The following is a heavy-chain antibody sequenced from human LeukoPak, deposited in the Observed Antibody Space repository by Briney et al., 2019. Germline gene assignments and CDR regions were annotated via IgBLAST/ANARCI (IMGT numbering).Heavy chain of an antibody. CDR3: ARHKWGDYTGSDY. CDR2: IYSDGRT. D-gene: IGHD4-17*01. CDR1: GFHVSRHY. Sequence: GSLRLSCAGSGFHVSRHYMSWVRQGPGKGLEWVSIIYSDGRTYYADSVKGRFTISRDNSKNTLYLQMNSLRAEDTAVYYCARHKWGDYTGSDYWGQGTLVTVSS. J-gene: IGHJ4*02. V-gene: IGHV3-53*01.